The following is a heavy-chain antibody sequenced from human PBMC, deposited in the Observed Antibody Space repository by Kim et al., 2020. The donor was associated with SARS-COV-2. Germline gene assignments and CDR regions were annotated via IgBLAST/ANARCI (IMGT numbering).Heavy chain of an antibody. CDR3: ARAISYCSGGSCYSLLDY. V-gene: IGHV4-34*01. J-gene: IGHJ4*02. D-gene: IGHD2-15*01. Sequence: KSRVTISVDTSKNQFSLKLSSVTAADTAVYYCARAISYCSGGSCYSLLDYWGQGTLVTVSS.